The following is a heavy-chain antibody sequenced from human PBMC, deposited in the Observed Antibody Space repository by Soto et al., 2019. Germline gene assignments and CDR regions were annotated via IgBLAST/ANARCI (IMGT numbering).Heavy chain of an antibody. V-gene: IGHV1-2*02. D-gene: IGHD4-17*01. CDR2: INPTSGGT. CDR3: ARDPDYGDYWGYFFDS. CDR1: GYTFAAYY. Sequence: QVQLVQSGAEVKKPGASVKVSCKTSGYTFAAYYIHWIRQAPGQGLEWMGWINPTSGGTVYAQNFQYSVTMTRDTSISTAYMELRRLNSDDTAVYYCARDPDYGDYWGYFFDSWGQGTPVTVSS. J-gene: IGHJ4*02.